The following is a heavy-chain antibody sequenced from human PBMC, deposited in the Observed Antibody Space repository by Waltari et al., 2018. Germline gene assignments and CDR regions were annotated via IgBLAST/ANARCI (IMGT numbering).Heavy chain of an antibody. V-gene: IGHV2-70*15. Sequence: QVTLRESGPALVQPTQTLTLTCTFSGFSLSTSGMFVRWLRQPPGKALEWLARIDWDDDKYYSTSLKTRLTISKDTSKNQVVLTMTNMDPVDTATYYCARMTAVAGTYYYYYYGMDVWGQGTTVTVSS. CDR3: ARMTAVAGTYYYYYYGMDV. J-gene: IGHJ6*02. CDR1: GFSLSTSGMF. D-gene: IGHD6-19*01. CDR2: IDWDDDK.